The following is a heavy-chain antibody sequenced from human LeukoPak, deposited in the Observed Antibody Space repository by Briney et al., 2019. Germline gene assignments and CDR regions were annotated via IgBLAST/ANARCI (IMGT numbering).Heavy chain of an antibody. Sequence: PGGSLRLSCAASGFTFSSYSMNWVRQAPGKGLEWVAVISYDGSNKYYADSVKGRFTISRDNSKNTLYLQMNSLRAEDTAVYYCARDLTVTIFDYWGQGTLVTVSS. D-gene: IGHD4-17*01. V-gene: IGHV3-30*03. CDR3: ARDLTVTIFDY. CDR2: ISYDGSNK. CDR1: GFTFSSYS. J-gene: IGHJ4*02.